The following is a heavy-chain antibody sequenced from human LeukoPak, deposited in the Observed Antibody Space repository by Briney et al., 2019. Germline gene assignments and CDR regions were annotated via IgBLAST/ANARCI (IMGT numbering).Heavy chain of an antibody. CDR2: INPSDGGT. D-gene: IGHD3-16*01. Sequence: ASVKVSCKASGGTFSSYAISWVRQAPGQGLEWMGIINPSDGGTGYAQKFQDRVTMTRDTSTSTAYMDLSSLTSEDTAVYYCARESGHVFDYWGQGTLVTVSS. J-gene: IGHJ4*02. V-gene: IGHV1-46*01. CDR3: ARESGHVFDY. CDR1: GGTFSSYA.